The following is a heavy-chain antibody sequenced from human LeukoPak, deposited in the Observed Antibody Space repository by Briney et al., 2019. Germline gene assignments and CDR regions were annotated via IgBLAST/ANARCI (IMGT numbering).Heavy chain of an antibody. CDR2: ISGSSSSI. CDR1: GFTFSTFS. J-gene: IGHJ4*02. V-gene: IGHV3-48*01. CDR3: ASLGCSSTSCYNY. Sequence: GGSLRLSCAASGFTFSTFSLNWVRQAPGKGLEWLSYISGSSSSIYYADSVKGRFTISRDNARNSLYLQMNSLRAEDTAVYYCASLGCSSTSCYNYWGQGTLVTVSS. D-gene: IGHD2-2*02.